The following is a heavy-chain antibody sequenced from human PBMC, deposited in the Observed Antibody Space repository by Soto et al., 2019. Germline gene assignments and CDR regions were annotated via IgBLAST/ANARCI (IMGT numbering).Heavy chain of an antibody. Sequence: QVVQSGAEVKKPGASVKISCKASGNTFTIYYIHWVRQAPGQGLEWMGIINPSGDSTSYAQKFQGGVTMTRDTSTSTVYMDLSSLRSEDTAVYYCARATYCGGDCYFFDYWGQGTLVTVSS. CDR3: ARATYCGGDCYFFDY. J-gene: IGHJ4*02. CDR2: INPSGDST. D-gene: IGHD2-21*02. CDR1: GNTFTIYY. V-gene: IGHV1-46*01.